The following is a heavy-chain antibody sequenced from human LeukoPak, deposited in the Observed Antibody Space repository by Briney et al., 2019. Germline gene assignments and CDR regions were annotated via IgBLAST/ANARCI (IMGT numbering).Heavy chain of an antibody. D-gene: IGHD3-16*02. Sequence: SSGTLSLTCAVYGGSFSRYYWRWIRQPPGKGLEWIGEINHSGSTNYNPSLKRRVTISVDTSKNQFSLKLNSVTAADTAVYYCARGLNEILGELSLFNYWGQGTLVTVSS. CDR1: GGSFSRYY. J-gene: IGHJ4*02. V-gene: IGHV4-34*01. CDR3: ARGLNEILGELSLFNY. CDR2: INHSGST.